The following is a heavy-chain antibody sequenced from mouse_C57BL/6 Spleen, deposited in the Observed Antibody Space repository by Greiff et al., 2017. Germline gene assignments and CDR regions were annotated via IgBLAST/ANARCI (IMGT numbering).Heavy chain of an antibody. V-gene: IGHV5-16*01. CDR3: ARIPYDYDEGFGY. CDR2: INYDGSST. Sequence: EVQLQESEGGLVQPGSSMKLSCTASGFTFSDYYMAWVRQVPEKGLEWVANINYDGSSTYYLESLKSSFIISRDNAKNILYLQMSSLKSEDTATYYCARIPYDYDEGFGYWGKGTTLTVAS. CDR1: GFTFSDYY. D-gene: IGHD2-4*01. J-gene: IGHJ2*01.